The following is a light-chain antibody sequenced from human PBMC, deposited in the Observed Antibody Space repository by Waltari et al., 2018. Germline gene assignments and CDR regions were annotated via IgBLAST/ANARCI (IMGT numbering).Light chain of an antibody. CDR3: QQNSNVPPT. CDR1: QSIGPY. V-gene: IGKV1-39*01. CDR2: DAS. Sequence: DIEMTQSPSSLSASVGDSVIITCRASQSIGPYINWYQQKPGTAPKLLIYDASILQTGVPSKFSGSGSGTVFTLTISSLQPEDFATYYCQQNSNVPPTFGLGTKVEIK. J-gene: IGKJ1*01.